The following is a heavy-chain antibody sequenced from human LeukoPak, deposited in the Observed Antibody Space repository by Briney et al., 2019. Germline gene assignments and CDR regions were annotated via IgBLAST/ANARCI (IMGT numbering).Heavy chain of an antibody. D-gene: IGHD5-24*01. Sequence: PGGSLRLSCAASGFTFDDYAMHWVRQAPGKGLEWVSGISWNSGSIGYADSVKGRFTISRDNAKNSLYLQMNSLRAEDTALYYCAKDIGSSDVEMATIDWGQGTLVTVSS. V-gene: IGHV3-9*01. CDR2: ISWNSGSI. J-gene: IGHJ4*02. CDR3: AKDIGSSDVEMATID. CDR1: GFTFDDYA.